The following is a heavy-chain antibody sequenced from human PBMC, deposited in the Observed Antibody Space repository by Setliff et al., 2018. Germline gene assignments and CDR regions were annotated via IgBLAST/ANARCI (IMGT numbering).Heavy chain of an antibody. Sequence: ASVKVSCKASGGSFRSDGFNWVRQAPGQGLEWMGWIGPYNGNTYYAQMFQGRVAITTDTSTSTAYMELRSLRSDDTAVYYCAKGGNITRETYYYYGMDVWGQGTTVTVSS. D-gene: IGHD1-20*01. CDR2: IGPYNGNT. J-gene: IGHJ6*02. CDR3: AKGGNITRETYYYYGMDV. V-gene: IGHV1-18*01. CDR1: GGSFRSDG.